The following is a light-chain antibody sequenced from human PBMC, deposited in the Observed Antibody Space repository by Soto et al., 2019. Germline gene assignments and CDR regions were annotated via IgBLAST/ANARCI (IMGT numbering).Light chain of an antibody. CDR2: GSS. Sequence: EIVMTQSPATLSVSPGERATLSCRASRSVSSNLAWYQQKPGQAPRLLIYGSSTRATGIPARFSGSGSGTDFTLTISSLQSEDFAVYYCQQYNNWPLTFGGGTKVDIK. V-gene: IGKV3-15*01. CDR3: QQYNNWPLT. CDR1: RSVSSN. J-gene: IGKJ4*01.